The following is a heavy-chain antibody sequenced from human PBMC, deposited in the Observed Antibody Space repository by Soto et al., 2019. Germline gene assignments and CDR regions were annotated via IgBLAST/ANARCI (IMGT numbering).Heavy chain of an antibody. V-gene: IGHV3-7*01. CDR2: INQDGSEK. J-gene: IGHJ4*02. CDR1: GFTFGSHW. CDR3: ATRTEHTLNS. Sequence: EVQVVDSGGGLVQPGGSLRLSCAASGFTFGSHWMTWVRQVPGKGLEWVANINQDGSEKYYVDSVKGRFTISKDNDKHSLSLQMSSLRVADTVVYYCATRTEHTLNSWGQGNLVTVSS. D-gene: IGHD1-1*01.